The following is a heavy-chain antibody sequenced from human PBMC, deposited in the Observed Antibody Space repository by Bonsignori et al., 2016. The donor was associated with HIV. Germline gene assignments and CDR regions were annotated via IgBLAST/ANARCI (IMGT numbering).Heavy chain of an antibody. D-gene: IGHD3-10*01. Sequence: WIRQPPGKGLEWIGYIYYSGSTNYNPSLKSRVTISVDTSKNQFSLKLSSVTAADTAVYYCAREADSGEYFQHWGQGTLVTVSS. CDR2: IYYSGST. V-gene: IGHV4-59*01. CDR3: AREADSGEYFQH. J-gene: IGHJ1*01.